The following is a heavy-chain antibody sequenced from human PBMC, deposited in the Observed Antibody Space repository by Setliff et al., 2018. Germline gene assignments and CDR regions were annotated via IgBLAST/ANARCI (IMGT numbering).Heavy chain of an antibody. CDR2: IYPADSDP. CDR1: GYSFTTYW. J-gene: IGHJ4*02. CDR3: ARVVGADGIGIDY. Sequence: GESLKISCKGSGYSFTTYWIGWVRQMPGKGLELMGIIYPADSDPRYSPSFQGQVTISVDKSISTAYLQWSSLKASGTATYYCARVVGADGIGIDYWGQGTVITVSS. D-gene: IGHD2-15*01. V-gene: IGHV5-51*01.